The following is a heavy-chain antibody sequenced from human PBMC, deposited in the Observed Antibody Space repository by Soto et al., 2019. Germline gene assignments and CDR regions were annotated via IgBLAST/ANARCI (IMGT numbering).Heavy chain of an antibody. Sequence: PGGSLRLSCAASGFTFDGYAMHWVRQAPGKGLEWVSSISWNSNNIGYADSVKGRFTISRDNAKNSLYLQMNSLRAEDTALYYCSRGGGFSGNYLGGQGTLVTVSS. V-gene: IGHV3-9*01. D-gene: IGHD1-26*01. J-gene: IGHJ4*02. CDR3: SRGGGFSGNYL. CDR2: ISWNSNNI. CDR1: GFTFDGYA.